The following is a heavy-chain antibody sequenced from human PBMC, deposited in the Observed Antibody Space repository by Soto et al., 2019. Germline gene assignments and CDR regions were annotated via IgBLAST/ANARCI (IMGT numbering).Heavy chain of an antibody. Sequence: ASVKVSCKASGGTFSSYTISWVRQAPGQGLEWMGRIIPILGIANYAQQFQGRVPITADKSTSTAYMELSSLRSEDTAVYYCATRTVLSLGDSFDIWGQGTMVTVSS. CDR2: IIPILGIA. CDR1: GGTFSSYT. V-gene: IGHV1-69*02. CDR3: ATRTVLSLGDSFDI. D-gene: IGHD2-2*01. J-gene: IGHJ3*02.